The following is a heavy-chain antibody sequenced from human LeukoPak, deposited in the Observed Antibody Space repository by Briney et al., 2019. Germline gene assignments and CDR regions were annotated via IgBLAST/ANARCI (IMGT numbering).Heavy chain of an antibody. CDR2: IIPIFGTA. J-gene: IGHJ6*02. CDR1: GGTFSGYA. V-gene: IGHV1-69*13. D-gene: IGHD2-2*01. CDR3: ARYQTRPYYYGMDV. Sequence: ASVKVSCKASGGTFSGYAISWVRQAPGQGLEWMGGIIPIFGTANYAQKFQGRVTITADESTSTAYMELSSLRSKDTAVYYCARYQTRPYYYGMDVWGQGTTVTVSS.